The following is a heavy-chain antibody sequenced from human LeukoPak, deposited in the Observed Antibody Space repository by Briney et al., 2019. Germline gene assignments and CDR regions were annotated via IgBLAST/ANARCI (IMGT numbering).Heavy chain of an antibody. CDR2: IHKDGSKK. J-gene: IGHJ4*02. D-gene: IGHD5-18*01. V-gene: IGHV3-7*01. CDR3: ATEGEIGFGYLY. CDR1: GFTFSKFW. Sequence: GESLRLSCAASGFTFSKFWMSWVRQTPGKGLEWVANIHKDGSKKNHADSVKGRFTISRDNAKNSLYLQMNSLRAEDTAIYYCATEGEIGFGYLYWGQGTLVTVSS.